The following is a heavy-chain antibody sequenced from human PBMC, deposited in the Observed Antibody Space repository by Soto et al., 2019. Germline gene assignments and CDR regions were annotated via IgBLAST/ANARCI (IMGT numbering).Heavy chain of an antibody. J-gene: IGHJ4*02. V-gene: IGHV3-11*01. Sequence: GGSQSLSCAASGFNFCDYCMSWIRQAPGKGLEWISYISSSGTIYYADSVKGRFTISRDNAKNSLYLQMNSLRAEDTAVYYCGRDKIDWAFEYWGQGTLVTVSS. D-gene: IGHD3-9*01. CDR1: GFNFCDYC. CDR3: GRDKIDWAFEY. CDR2: ISSSGTI.